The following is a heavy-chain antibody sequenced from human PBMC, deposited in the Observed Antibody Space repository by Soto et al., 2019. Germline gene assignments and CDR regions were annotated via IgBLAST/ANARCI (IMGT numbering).Heavy chain of an antibody. V-gene: IGHV3-30*18. D-gene: IGHD3-3*01. CDR3: AKDRITIFGVVITGEDYYYGMDV. CDR2: ISYDGSNK. CDR1: GFTFSSYG. Sequence: GGSLRLSCAASGFTFSSYGMHWVRQAPGKGLEWVAVISYDGSNKYYADSVKGRFTISRDNSKNTLYLQMNSLRAEDTAVYYCAKDRITIFGVVITGEDYYYGMDVWGQGTTVTVSS. J-gene: IGHJ6*02.